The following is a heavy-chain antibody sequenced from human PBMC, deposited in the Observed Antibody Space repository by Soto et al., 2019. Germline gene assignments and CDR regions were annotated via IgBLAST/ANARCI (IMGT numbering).Heavy chain of an antibody. V-gene: IGHV2-5*02. CDR1: GFSLSTSGVC. CDR3: SHNGGRTKGGDSIVGSYRLHLFDP. Sequence: QITLKESGPTLVKPTQTLTLTCTFSGFSLSTSGVCVGWIRQPPGKALAWLALIYWDDDKRYSPSLKSRLTITEDTSNNPGVLSTTSMDPVDTATDYWSHNGGRTKGGDSIVGSYRLHLFDPWGKGTLVTVSS. J-gene: IGHJ5*02. CDR2: IYWDDDK. D-gene: IGHD3-16*02.